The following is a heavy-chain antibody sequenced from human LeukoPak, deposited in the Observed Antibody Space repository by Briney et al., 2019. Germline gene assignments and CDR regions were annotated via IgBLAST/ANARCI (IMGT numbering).Heavy chain of an antibody. Sequence: SVKVSCKASGGTFSSYAISWVRQAPGQGLEWVGGIIPIFGTANYAQKFQGRVTITTDESTSTAYMELSSLRSEDTAVYYCAREGARYCSSTSCSPHAFDIWGQGTMVTVSS. CDR1: GGTFSSYA. D-gene: IGHD2-2*01. CDR2: IIPIFGTA. V-gene: IGHV1-69*05. CDR3: AREGARYCSSTSCSPHAFDI. J-gene: IGHJ3*02.